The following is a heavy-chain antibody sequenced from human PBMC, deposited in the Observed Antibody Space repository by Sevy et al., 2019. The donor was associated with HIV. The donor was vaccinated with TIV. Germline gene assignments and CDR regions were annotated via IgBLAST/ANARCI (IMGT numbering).Heavy chain of an antibody. CDR3: AVARYDSSGSFDAFDI. Sequence: GGSLRLSCAASGFTFYNYAMNWVRQAPGKGLEWVSTIFRSGETTYYADTVKARFTFSRDNSKNTLYLQMNSLRTEDTAFYYCAVARYDSSGSFDAFDIWGQGTMVTVSS. V-gene: IGHV3-23*01. D-gene: IGHD3-22*01. CDR1: GFTFYNYA. CDR2: IFRSGETT. J-gene: IGHJ3*02.